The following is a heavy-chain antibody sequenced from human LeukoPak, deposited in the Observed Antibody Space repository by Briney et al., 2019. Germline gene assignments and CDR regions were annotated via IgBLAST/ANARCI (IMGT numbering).Heavy chain of an antibody. CDR3: AREGSDSSGYQDG. Sequence: ASVKVSCKASGYTFTGYYMHWVRQAPGQGLEWMGWINPNTGGTNSAQKFQGRVTMTRDTSINTAYMELSRLRSDDTAMYYCAREGSDSSGYQDGWGQGTLVTVSS. D-gene: IGHD3-22*01. CDR2: INPNTGGT. CDR1: GYTFTGYY. V-gene: IGHV1-2*02. J-gene: IGHJ4*02.